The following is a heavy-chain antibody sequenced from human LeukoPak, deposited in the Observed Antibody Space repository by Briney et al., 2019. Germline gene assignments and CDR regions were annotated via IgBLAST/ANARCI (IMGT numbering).Heavy chain of an antibody. CDR2: ISYDGSDK. CDR3: ARDPDY. Sequence: GGSLRLSCAASGFTFSSYAMHWVRQAPGKGLEWVAVISYDGSDKYYADSVKGRFTISRDNSKNTLYLQMNSLRAEDTAVYYCARDPDYWGQGTLVTVSS. V-gene: IGHV3-30-3*01. CDR1: GFTFSSYA. J-gene: IGHJ4*02.